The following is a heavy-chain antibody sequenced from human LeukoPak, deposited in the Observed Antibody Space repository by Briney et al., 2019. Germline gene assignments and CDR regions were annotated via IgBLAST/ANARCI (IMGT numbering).Heavy chain of an antibody. J-gene: IGHJ3*02. CDR1: GFTFSSYA. D-gene: IGHD3-22*01. V-gene: IGHV3-23*01. Sequence: GGSLRLSRAASGFTFSSYAMSWVRQAPGKGLEWVSAISGSGGSTYYADSVKGRFTISRDNSKNTLYLQMNSLRAEDTAVYYCAKRPIYYYDSPIWGQGTMVTVSS. CDR3: AKRPIYYYDSPI. CDR2: ISGSGGST.